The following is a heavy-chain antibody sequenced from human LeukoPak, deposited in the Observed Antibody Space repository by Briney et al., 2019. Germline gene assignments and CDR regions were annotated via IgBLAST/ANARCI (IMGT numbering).Heavy chain of an antibody. J-gene: IGHJ4*02. V-gene: IGHV1-18*01. CDR2: ISAYNGNT. CDR3: ARPVYYYDSSGYYYLGSFDY. Sequence: GASVKVSCKASGYTFTSYGISWVRQAPGQGLEWMGWISAYNGNTNYAQKFQGRVTITADESTSTAYMELSSLRSEDTAVYHCARPVYYYDSSGYYYLGSFDYWGQGTLVTVSS. D-gene: IGHD3-22*01. CDR1: GYTFTSYG.